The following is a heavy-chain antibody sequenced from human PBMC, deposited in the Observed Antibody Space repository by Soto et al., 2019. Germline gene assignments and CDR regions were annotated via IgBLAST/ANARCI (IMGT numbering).Heavy chain of an antibody. CDR2: ISYDGSNK. Sequence: GGSLRLSCAASGFTFSSYAMHWVRQAPGKGLEWVAVISYDGSNKYYADSVKGRFTISRDNSKNTLYLQMNSLRAEDTAVYYCARDLRLESDYDYVWGSYSFEGFDYWGQGTLVTVSS. V-gene: IGHV3-30-3*01. CDR3: ARDLRLESDYDYVWGSYSFEGFDY. J-gene: IGHJ4*02. D-gene: IGHD3-16*01. CDR1: GFTFSSYA.